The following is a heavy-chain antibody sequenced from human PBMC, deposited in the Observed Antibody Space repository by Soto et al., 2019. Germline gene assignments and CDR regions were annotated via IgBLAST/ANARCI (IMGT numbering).Heavy chain of an antibody. J-gene: IGHJ4*02. V-gene: IGHV4-59*08. D-gene: IGHD5-18*01. Sequence: QVQLQESGPGLVKPSETLSLTCIVSGGSISNYYWIWIRQPPGQGLEWIGYIYYSGSTNYNPSLTSRVTKPVDTSKNQFYLKLSSVTAAATAVYYCARHGYSYGVYYCDYWGQGTLVTVSS. CDR1: GGSISNYY. CDR3: ARHGYSYGVYYCDY. CDR2: IYYSGST.